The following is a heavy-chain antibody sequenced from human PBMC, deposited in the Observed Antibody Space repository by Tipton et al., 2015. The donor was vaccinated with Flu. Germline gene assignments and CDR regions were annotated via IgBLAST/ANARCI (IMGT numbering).Heavy chain of an antibody. V-gene: IGHV3-7*01. D-gene: IGHD3-10*01. CDR2: IKQDGNDK. CDR1: GFTFSSYW. J-gene: IGHJ5*02. CDR3: ARERGYYGSGNHQDNWFDP. Sequence: SLRLSCAASGFTFSSYWMSWVRQAPGKGLEWVANIKQDGNDKYYVDSVKGRFTVSRDNAKNSLYLQMNSLRVEDTAVYYCARERGYYGSGNHQDNWFDPWGQLTLVTASS.